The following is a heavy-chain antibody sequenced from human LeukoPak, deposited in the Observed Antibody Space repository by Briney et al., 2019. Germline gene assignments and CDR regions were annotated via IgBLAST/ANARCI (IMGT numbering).Heavy chain of an antibody. Sequence: ASVKVSCKASGYTFSDYYIHWVRQAPGQGLEWMGWINPNSGDTGYAQKFQVRVTVTIDTSITTAYMELTSLRSDDTAVHYCARGGIATRPFDYWGQGTLVTVSS. CDR3: ARGGIATRPFDY. V-gene: IGHV1-2*02. D-gene: IGHD6-6*01. CDR2: INPNSGDT. CDR1: GYTFSDYY. J-gene: IGHJ4*02.